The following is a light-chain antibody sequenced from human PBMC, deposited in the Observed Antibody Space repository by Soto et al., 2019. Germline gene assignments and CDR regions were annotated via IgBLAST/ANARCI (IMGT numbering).Light chain of an antibody. CDR2: SNY. CDR3: VVRDDRLNPYV. CDR1: SSNIGSNP. V-gene: IGLV1-44*01. Sequence: QAVLTEPPSASGAPGQRVTISCSGSSSNIGSNPVNWYQQLPGTAPKLLIYSNYQRPSGVPDRFSGSKSGTSASLATSGLQSEDDADYYCVVRDDRLNPYVLSTGTKVAVL. J-gene: IGLJ1*01.